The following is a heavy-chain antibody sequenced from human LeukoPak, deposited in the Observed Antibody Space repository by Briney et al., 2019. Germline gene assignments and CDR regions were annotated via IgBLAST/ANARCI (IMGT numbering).Heavy chain of an antibody. CDR3: ARVRSRENWFDP. V-gene: IGHV4-4*07. CDR2: IHTSGST. Sequence: SETLSLTCTVSGGSISSYYWSWIRQPPGKGLEWTGRIHTSGSTNYNPSLKSRVTMSVDTSKNQFSLKLSSVTAADTAVYYCARVRSRENWFDPWGQGTLVTVSS. D-gene: IGHD3-22*01. CDR1: GGSISSYY. J-gene: IGHJ5*02.